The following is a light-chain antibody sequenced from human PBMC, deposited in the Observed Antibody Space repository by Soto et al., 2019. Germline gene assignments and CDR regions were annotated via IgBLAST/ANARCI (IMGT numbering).Light chain of an antibody. CDR1: QSFSNY. Sequence: EIVLTQSPATLSLSPGERATLSCRASQSFSNYFAWYQQKPGQAPRLLIYDASNRATGVPARFSGSGSGTDFALTISSLEPEDFAVYYCLQRSNWPLTFGGGTKVEIK. J-gene: IGKJ4*01. CDR3: LQRSNWPLT. CDR2: DAS. V-gene: IGKV3-11*01.